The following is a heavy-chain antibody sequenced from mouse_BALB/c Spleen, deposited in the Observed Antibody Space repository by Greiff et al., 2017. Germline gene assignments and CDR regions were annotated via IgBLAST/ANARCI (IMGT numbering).Heavy chain of an antibody. V-gene: IGHV14-4*02. J-gene: IGHJ2*01. CDR1: GFNIKDYY. Sequence: VQLQQSGAELVRSGASVKLSCTASGFNIKDYYMHWVKQRPEQGLEWIGWIDPENGDTEYAPKFQGKATMTADTSSNTAYLQLSSLTSEDTAVYYCARDYYGSSYFDDWGQGTTLTVSS. CDR3: ARDYYGSSYFDD. CDR2: IDPENGDT. D-gene: IGHD1-1*01.